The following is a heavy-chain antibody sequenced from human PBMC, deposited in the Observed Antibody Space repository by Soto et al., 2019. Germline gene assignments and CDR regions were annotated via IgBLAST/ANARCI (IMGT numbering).Heavy chain of an antibody. Sequence: PGGSLRLSCAASGFTFSSYAMSWVRQAPGKGLEWVSAISGSGGSTYYADSVKGRFTISRDNSKNTLYLQMNSLRAEDTAVYYCAKDALTTVVTRLYFDYWGQGTLVTVSS. CDR2: ISGSGGST. J-gene: IGHJ4*02. V-gene: IGHV3-23*01. CDR3: AKDALTTVVTRLYFDY. CDR1: GFTFSSYA. D-gene: IGHD4-17*01.